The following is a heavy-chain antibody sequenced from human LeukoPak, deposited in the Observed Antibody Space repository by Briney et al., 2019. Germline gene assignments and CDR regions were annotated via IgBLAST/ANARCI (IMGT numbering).Heavy chain of an antibody. CDR3: ARLASGYCSGGSCYGNWFDP. CDR2: IYYSGST. D-gene: IGHD2-15*01. J-gene: IGHJ5*02. Sequence: PSQTLSLTCTVSGGSISSGDYYWSWIRQPPGKGLEWIGYIYYSGSTSYNPSLKSRVTISVDTSKNQFSLKLSSVTAADTAVYYCARLASGYCSGGSCYGNWFDPWGQGTLVTVSS. V-gene: IGHV4-30-4*01. CDR1: GGSISSGDYY.